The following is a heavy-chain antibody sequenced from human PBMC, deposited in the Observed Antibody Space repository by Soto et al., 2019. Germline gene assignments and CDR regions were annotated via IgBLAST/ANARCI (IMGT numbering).Heavy chain of an antibody. Sequence: PGGSLRLSCAASGFTFSSYAMSWVRQAPGKGLEWVSAISGSGGSTYYADSVKGRFTISRDNSKNTLYLQMNSLRAEDTAVYYCAKAGRAELLWFGELRGYYYYGMDVWGQGTTVTVSS. CDR1: GFTFSSYA. V-gene: IGHV3-23*01. CDR2: ISGSGGST. CDR3: AKAGRAELLWFGELRGYYYYGMDV. J-gene: IGHJ6*02. D-gene: IGHD3-10*01.